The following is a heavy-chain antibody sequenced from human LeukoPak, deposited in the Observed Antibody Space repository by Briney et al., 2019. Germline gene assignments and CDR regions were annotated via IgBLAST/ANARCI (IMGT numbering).Heavy chain of an antibody. D-gene: IGHD2-2*01. J-gene: IGHJ4*02. CDR3: GRDLRGIVVVPAAGGLCDY. CDR2: LNPNSGDT. Sequence: ASVKVSCKASGYTFTDYYMHWVRQAPGQGLEWMGWLNPNSGDTNYAQKLQGRVTMTTDTSTSTAYMELRSLRSDDTAVYYCGRDLRGIVVVPAAGGLCDYWGQGTLVTVSS. CDR1: GYTFTDYY. V-gene: IGHV1-2*02.